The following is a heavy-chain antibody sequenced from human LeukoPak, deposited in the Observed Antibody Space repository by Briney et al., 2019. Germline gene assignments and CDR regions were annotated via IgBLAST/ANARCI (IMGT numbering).Heavy chain of an antibody. D-gene: IGHD1-26*01. J-gene: IGHJ4*02. Sequence: GESLKISCKGSGYSFTRYWIGWVRQMPGKGLEWMGIIYPGDSDTRYSPSFQGQVTISADKSISTAYLQWSSLKASDTAVYYCARHQIVGATRSPFDYWGQGTLVTVSS. CDR3: ARHQIVGATRSPFDY. V-gene: IGHV5-51*01. CDR2: IYPGDSDT. CDR1: GYSFTRYW.